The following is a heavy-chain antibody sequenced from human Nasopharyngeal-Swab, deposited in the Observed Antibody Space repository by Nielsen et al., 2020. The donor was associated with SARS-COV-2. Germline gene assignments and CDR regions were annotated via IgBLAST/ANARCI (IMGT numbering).Heavy chain of an antibody. CDR1: GYTFTSYG. CDR2: ISAYNGNT. V-gene: IGHV1-18*01. CDR3: ARCGGDASYYGMDV. J-gene: IGHJ6*02. D-gene: IGHD2-21*02. Sequence: ASVKVSCKASGYTFTSYGISWVRQAPGQGLEWMGWISAYNGNTNYAQKLQGRVTMTTDTSTSTAYMELRSLRSEDTAVYYCARCGGDASYYGMDVWGQGTTVTVSS.